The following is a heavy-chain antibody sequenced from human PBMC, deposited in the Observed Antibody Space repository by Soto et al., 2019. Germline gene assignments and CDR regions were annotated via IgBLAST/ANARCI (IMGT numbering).Heavy chain of an antibody. CDR1: GGSISSYY. J-gene: IGHJ6*02. CDR3: ARADIVLVPAAPPYYYGMDV. Sequence: QVQLQESGPGLVKPSETLSLTCTVSGGSISSYYWSWIRQPPGKGLEWIGYIYYSGSTNYNPSLKSRVTISVDTSKNQFSLKLSSVTAADTAVYYCARADIVLVPAAPPYYYGMDVWGQGTTVTVSS. D-gene: IGHD2-2*01. CDR2: IYYSGST. V-gene: IGHV4-59*01.